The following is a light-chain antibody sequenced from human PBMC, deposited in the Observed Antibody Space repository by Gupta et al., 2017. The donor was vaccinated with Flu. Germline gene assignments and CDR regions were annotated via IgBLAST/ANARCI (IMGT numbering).Light chain of an antibody. CDR2: GAS. Sequence: EIVLTQSPGTLALSPEEIATLSCRASQSITSAFLGWFHHKPGQAPRLLISGASSRATGIPDRFSGSGSGTDYTLTISTLEPEDFAVYYCHLYGSSPRYTFGQGTRLEI. CDR3: HLYGSSPRYT. CDR1: QSITSAF. V-gene: IGKV3-20*01. J-gene: IGKJ2*01.